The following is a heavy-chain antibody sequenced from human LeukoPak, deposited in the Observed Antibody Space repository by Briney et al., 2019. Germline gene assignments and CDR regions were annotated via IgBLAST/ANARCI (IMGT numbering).Heavy chain of an antibody. D-gene: IGHD7-27*01. CDR2: IGTAGDT. Sequence: GSLRLFCAGSGFTFSSYDMHWVRQATGKGLEWVSAIGTAGDTYYPGSVKGRFTISRENAKNSLYLQMNSLRAGDTAVYYCARVGPGDSIDYWGQGTLVTVSS. V-gene: IGHV3-13*01. CDR1: GFTFSSYD. CDR3: ARVGPGDSIDY. J-gene: IGHJ4*02.